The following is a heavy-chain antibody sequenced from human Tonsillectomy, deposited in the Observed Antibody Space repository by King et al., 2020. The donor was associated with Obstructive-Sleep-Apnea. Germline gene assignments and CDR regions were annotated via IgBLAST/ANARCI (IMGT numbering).Heavy chain of an antibody. D-gene: IGHD3-3*01. V-gene: IGHV3-21*01. J-gene: IGHJ3*02. CDR2: ISSSSSYI. CDR1: GFTFSSYS. Sequence: VQLVESGGGLVKPGGSLRLSCAASGFTFSSYSMNWVRQAPGKGLEGVSSISSSSSYIYYADSVKGRFTISSDNAKNSLYLQMNSLRAEDTAVYYCARAFTYYDFWGDNDAFDIWGQGTMVTVSS. CDR3: ARAFTYYDFWGDNDAFDI.